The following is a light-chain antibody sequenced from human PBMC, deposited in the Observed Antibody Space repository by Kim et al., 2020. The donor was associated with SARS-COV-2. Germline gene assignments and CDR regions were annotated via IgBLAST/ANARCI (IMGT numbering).Light chain of an antibody. Sequence: DIQMTQSPSSLSASVGDRVTITCRASQGISNYLAWYQQKPGKVPKLLIYAASTLQSGVPSRFSGSGSGTDFTLSITSLQPEDVATYYFQIYHSLPALTLVAGSKVDIK. CDR2: AAS. CDR1: QGISNY. J-gene: IGKJ4*01. CDR3: QIYHSLPALT. V-gene: IGKV1-27*01.